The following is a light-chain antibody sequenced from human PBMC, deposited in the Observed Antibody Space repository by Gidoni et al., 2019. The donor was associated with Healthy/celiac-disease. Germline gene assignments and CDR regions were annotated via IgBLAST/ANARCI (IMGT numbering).Light chain of an antibody. CDR3: QQNDSRFT. CDR1: QDISNY. V-gene: IGKV1-33*01. CDR2: DAS. Sequence: DIQMTQSPSSLSASVGDRVTITCQASQDISNYLNWYQQKPGKAPKLLIYDASNLETGVPSRFSGSGSGTDFTFTISSLQPEDTATYYCQQNDSRFTFGPGTKVDIK. J-gene: IGKJ3*01.